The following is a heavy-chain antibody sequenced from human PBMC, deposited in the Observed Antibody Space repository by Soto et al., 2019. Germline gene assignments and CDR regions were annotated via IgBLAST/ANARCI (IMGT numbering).Heavy chain of an antibody. CDR2: INTEGNIT. Sequence: PGESLKISCATSRYILSNYPMNWVRQAPGTGREWICHINTEGNITYADSVKGRLTISRDNAEISLFLQMNRLRGEDTAVYFCATDLTFAFNFWGQGTLVTVSS. CDR3: ATDLTFAFNF. CDR1: RYILSNYP. D-gene: IGHD3-9*01. V-gene: IGHV3-48*01. J-gene: IGHJ4*02.